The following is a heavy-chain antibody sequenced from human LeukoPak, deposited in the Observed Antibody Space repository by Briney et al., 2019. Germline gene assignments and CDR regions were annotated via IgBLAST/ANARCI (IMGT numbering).Heavy chain of an antibody. CDR3: ARDPQVVGYYGFDY. V-gene: IGHV3-21*04. Sequence: GGSLRLSCAASGFTFSSYSMNWVRQAPGKGLEWVSSISSSSSYIYYADSVKGRFTISRDNAKNSLYLQMNSLRAEDTAVYYCARDPQVVGYYGFDYWGQGTLVTVSS. D-gene: IGHD3-22*01. CDR2: ISSSSSYI. CDR1: GFTFSSYS. J-gene: IGHJ4*02.